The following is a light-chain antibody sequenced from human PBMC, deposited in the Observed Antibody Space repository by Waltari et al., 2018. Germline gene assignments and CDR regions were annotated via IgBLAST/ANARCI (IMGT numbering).Light chain of an antibody. Sequence: SYELTQPPSVSVSPGQTPRTTCSGVALPTKYAFWYPPKSGQAPVLVIYEDRKRPSGIPERFSGSSSGTMATLTISGAQVEDEADYYCYSTDSSGRGVFGGGTKLTVL. CDR2: EDR. J-gene: IGLJ2*01. CDR3: YSTDSSGRGV. V-gene: IGLV3-10*01. CDR1: ALPTKY.